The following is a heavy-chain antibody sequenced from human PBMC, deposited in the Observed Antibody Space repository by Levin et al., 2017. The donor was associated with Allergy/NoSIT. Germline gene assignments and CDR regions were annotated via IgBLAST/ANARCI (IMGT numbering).Heavy chain of an antibody. J-gene: IGHJ3*02. D-gene: IGHD2-15*01. CDR2: ITWNSATI. V-gene: IGHV3-9*01. Sequence: GGSLRLSCAASGFTFDDYAMHWVRQAPGKGLEWVSGITWNSATIRYADSMRGRFTISRDNAENSLYLQMNSLRPEDTAVYYCAKDIGGTVVGATPFHAFDIWGQGTLVTVSA. CDR3: AKDIGGTVVGATPFHAFDI. CDR1: GFTFDDYA.